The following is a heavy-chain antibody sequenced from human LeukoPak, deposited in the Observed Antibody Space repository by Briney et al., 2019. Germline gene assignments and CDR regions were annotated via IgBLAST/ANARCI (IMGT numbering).Heavy chain of an antibody. D-gene: IGHD3-9*01. J-gene: IGHJ4*02. CDR2: IKQDGSEK. V-gene: IGHV3-7*01. Sequence: GGSLRLSCAASGFTFSSYWMSWVRQAPGKGLEWVANIKQDGSEKYYVDSVKGRFTISRDNAKNSLYLQMNSLRAEDTAVYYCARFKTGYYNGYFDYWGQGTLVTVSS. CDR3: ARFKTGYYNGYFDY. CDR1: GFTFSSYW.